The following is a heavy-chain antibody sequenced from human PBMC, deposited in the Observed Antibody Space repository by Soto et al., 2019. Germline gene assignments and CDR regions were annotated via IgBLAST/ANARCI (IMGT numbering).Heavy chain of an antibody. V-gene: IGHV4-59*01. D-gene: IGHD2-15*01. CDR3: ARGGSHDCSGGSCYRPGYYYYGMDV. J-gene: IGHJ6*02. CDR1: GGSISSYY. Sequence: KASETLSLTCTVSGGSISSYYWSWIRQPPGKGLEWIGYIYYSGSTNYNPSLKSRVTISVDTSKNQFSLKLSSVTAADTAVYYCARGGSHDCSGGSCYRPGYYYYGMDVWGQGTTVTVSS. CDR2: IYYSGST.